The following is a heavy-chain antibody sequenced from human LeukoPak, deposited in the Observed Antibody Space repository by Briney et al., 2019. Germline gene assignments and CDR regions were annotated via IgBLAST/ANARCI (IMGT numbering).Heavy chain of an antibody. Sequence: GGSLRLSCAASGFTFSSYAMHWVRQAPGKGLEWVAVISYDGSNKYYADSVKGRFTISRDNSKNTLYLQMNSLRAEDTAVYYCARDRISTGIAANWGQGTLVTVSS. D-gene: IGHD6-25*01. J-gene: IGHJ4*02. CDR3: ARDRISTGIAAN. CDR2: ISYDGSNK. V-gene: IGHV3-30-3*01. CDR1: GFTFSSYA.